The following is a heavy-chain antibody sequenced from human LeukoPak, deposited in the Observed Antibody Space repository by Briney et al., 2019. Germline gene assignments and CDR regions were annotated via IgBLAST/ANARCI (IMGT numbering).Heavy chain of an antibody. Sequence: GGSLRLSCAASGFTFSSYAMSWVRQAPGKGLEWVSVIYSGGSTYYADSVKGRFTISRDNSKNTLYLQMNSLRAEDTAVYYCAKDSARIAARPGYFDYWGQGTLVTVSS. J-gene: IGHJ4*02. D-gene: IGHD6-6*01. V-gene: IGHV3-23*03. CDR1: GFTFSSYA. CDR2: IYSGGST. CDR3: AKDSARIAARPGYFDY.